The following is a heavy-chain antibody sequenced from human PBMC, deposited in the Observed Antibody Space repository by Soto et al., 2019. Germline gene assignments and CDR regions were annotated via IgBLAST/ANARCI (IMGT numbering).Heavy chain of an antibody. Sequence: ASVKVSCKASGYRFIDYYIHWLRQAPGQGLEWMGIFNPSDGTTTYAQEFQGRVNMARDTSTSTVYMDLSSLRSEDTAVYYCARGDDDLLTGQVNYFDYWGQGTLVTVSS. CDR1: GYRFIDYY. V-gene: IGHV1-46*03. D-gene: IGHD3-9*01. J-gene: IGHJ4*02. CDR2: FNPSDGTT. CDR3: ARGDDDLLTGQVNYFDY.